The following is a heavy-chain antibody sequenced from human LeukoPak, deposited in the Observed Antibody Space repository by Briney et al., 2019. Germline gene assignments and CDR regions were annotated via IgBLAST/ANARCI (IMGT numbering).Heavy chain of an antibody. J-gene: IGHJ4*02. CDR3: ARDFRGDLKRYCSSTSCYTYDDY. D-gene: IGHD2-2*02. V-gene: IGHV3-7*01. CDR2: INHNGNVN. Sequence: PGGSLRLSCAASGFTFSSYWMNWARQAPGKGLEWVASINHNGNVNYYVDSVKGRFTISRDNAKNSLYLQMNSLRAEDTAVYYCARDFRGDLKRYCSSTSCYTYDDYWGQGTLVTVSS. CDR1: GFTFSSYW.